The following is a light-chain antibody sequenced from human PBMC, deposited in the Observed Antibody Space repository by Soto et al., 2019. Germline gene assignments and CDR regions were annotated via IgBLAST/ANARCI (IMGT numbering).Light chain of an antibody. CDR2: AAS. Sequence: DIPMTQSPSSLSASVGDRVTITCRASQSISSYLNWYQQKPGKAPKLLIYAASSLQSGVPSRFSSSGSGTDSTLTISSLQPKDFATYYCQQSYSTPRVTFGQGTRLEIK. CDR1: QSISSY. J-gene: IGKJ5*01. CDR3: QQSYSTPRVT. V-gene: IGKV1-39*01.